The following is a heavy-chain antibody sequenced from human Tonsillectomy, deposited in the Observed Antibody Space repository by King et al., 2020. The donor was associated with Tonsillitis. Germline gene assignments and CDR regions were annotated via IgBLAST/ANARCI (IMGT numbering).Heavy chain of an antibody. D-gene: IGHD6-13*01. CDR1: GGSISSYY. V-gene: IGHV4-59*01. CDR2: IYYSGST. Sequence: VQLQESGPGLVKPSETLSLTCTVSGGSISSYYWSWIRQPPGKGLEWIGYIYYSGSTNYNPSLKSRVTISVDTSKNQFSLKLSSVTAADTAVYYCARETRDQSWFFDYWGQGTLVTVSS. CDR3: ARETRDQSWFFDY. J-gene: IGHJ4*02.